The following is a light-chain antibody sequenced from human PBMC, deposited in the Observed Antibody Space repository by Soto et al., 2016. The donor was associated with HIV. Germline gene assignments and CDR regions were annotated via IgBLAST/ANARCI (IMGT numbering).Light chain of an antibody. CDR3: QQYNTPPWT. CDR2: KVS. Sequence: DIQLTQSPSTLSAAVGDRVTITCRASQSNDWLAWYQQKPGTPPSLLIYKVSTLESGVPSRFSGVGFGTDFTLTISTLQPEDSAIYYCQQYNTPPWTFGQGTKVEI. V-gene: IGKV1-5*03. J-gene: IGKJ1*01. CDR1: QSNDW.